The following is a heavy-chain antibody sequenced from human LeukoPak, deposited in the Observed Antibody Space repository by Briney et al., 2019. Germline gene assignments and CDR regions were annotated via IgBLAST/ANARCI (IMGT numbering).Heavy chain of an antibody. CDR2: ISYDGSYK. J-gene: IGHJ4*02. D-gene: IGHD3-22*01. V-gene: IGHV3-30*04. Sequence: GGSLRLSCAAPGFTFSNYEMNWVRQAPGKGLEWVAVISYDGSYKDYADSVKGRFTISRDNSRNTLYLQTNSLRAEDTAVYYCARPHHYDSSGLVPIGSYWGQGTLVTVSP. CDR1: GFTFSNYE. CDR3: ARPHHYDSSGLVPIGSY.